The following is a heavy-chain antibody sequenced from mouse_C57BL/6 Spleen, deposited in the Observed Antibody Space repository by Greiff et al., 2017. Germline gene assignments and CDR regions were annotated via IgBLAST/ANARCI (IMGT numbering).Heavy chain of an antibody. CDR1: GFTFSSYA. CDR3: ARRARTRYFDY. J-gene: IGHJ2*01. D-gene: IGHD3-1*01. CDR2: ISDGGSYT. V-gene: IGHV5-4*03. Sequence: EVKLVESGGGLVKPGGSLKLSCAASGFTFSSYAMSWVRQTPEKRLEWVATISDGGSYTYYPDNVKGRFTISRDNAKNNLYLQMSHLKSENTAMYYCARRARTRYFDYWGQGTTLTVSS.